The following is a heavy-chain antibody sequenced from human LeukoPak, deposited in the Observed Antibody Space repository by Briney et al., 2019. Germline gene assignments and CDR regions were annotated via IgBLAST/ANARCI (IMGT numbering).Heavy chain of an antibody. CDR3: ASVYGDPEDY. CDR2: ISGSNSYI. CDR1: GFTFSSYT. D-gene: IGHD4-17*01. Sequence: GGSLRLSCAASGFTFSSYTMHWIRQAPGKGLEWVSSISGSNSYIFYADSVKGRFTVSRDNAKNSLYLQMNSLRDEDTAVYYCASVYGDPEDYWGQGTLVTVSS. V-gene: IGHV3-21*04. J-gene: IGHJ4*02.